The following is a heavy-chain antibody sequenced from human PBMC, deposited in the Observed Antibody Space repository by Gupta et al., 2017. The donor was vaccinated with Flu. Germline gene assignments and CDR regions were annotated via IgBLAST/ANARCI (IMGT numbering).Heavy chain of an antibody. J-gene: IGHJ3*02. D-gene: IGHD2-8*01. CDR2: ISGSGGST. CDR1: FSNHA. Sequence: FSNHAMSWVRQAPGKGLEWVSLISGSGGSTYYDDSVRGRFTVSRDKSKNTLYLQMNSLRAEDTATYYCARSLMGPNTASDIWGQGTVVTVSS. CDR3: ARSLMGPNTASDI. V-gene: IGHV3-23*01.